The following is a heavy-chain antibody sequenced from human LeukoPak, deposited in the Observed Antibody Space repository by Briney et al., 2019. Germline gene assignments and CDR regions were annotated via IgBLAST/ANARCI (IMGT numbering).Heavy chain of an antibody. J-gene: IGHJ4*02. D-gene: IGHD3-22*01. CDR2: IYYSGST. CDR1: GGSISSYY. CDR3: ARVSSGYYRIDY. Sequence: SETLSPTCTVSGGSISSYYWSWIRQPPGKGLEWIGYIYYSGSTNYNPSLRSRVTISVDTSKNQFSLKLSSVTAADTAVYYCARVSSGYYRIDYWGQGTLVTVSS. V-gene: IGHV4-59*01.